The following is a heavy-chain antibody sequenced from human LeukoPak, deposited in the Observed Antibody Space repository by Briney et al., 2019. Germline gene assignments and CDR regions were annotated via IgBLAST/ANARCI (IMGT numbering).Heavy chain of an antibody. CDR2: IKQDGSEK. V-gene: IGHV3-7*01. D-gene: IGHD5-18*01. Sequence: GGSLRLXCAASGFTFSSYWMRWVRRAPGKGLEWVANIKQDGSEKYYVDSVKGRFTISRDNAKNSLYLQMNSLRAEDTAVYYCARDPGYSYGPPFDYWGQGTLVTVSS. J-gene: IGHJ4*02. CDR3: ARDPGYSYGPPFDY. CDR1: GFTFSSYW.